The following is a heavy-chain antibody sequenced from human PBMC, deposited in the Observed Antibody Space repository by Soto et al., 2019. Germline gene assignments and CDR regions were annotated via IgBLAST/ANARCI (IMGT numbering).Heavy chain of an antibody. CDR1: GFTVSSNY. V-gene: IGHV3-53*01. Sequence: GGSLRLSCAASGFTVSSNYMSWVRQAPGKGLEWVSVIYSGGSTYYADSVKGRFTISRDNSKNTLYLQMNSLRAEDTAVYYCASLATYYDFWSGYSYGMDVWGQGTTVTVSS. D-gene: IGHD3-3*01. J-gene: IGHJ6*02. CDR3: ASLATYYDFWSGYSYGMDV. CDR2: IYSGGST.